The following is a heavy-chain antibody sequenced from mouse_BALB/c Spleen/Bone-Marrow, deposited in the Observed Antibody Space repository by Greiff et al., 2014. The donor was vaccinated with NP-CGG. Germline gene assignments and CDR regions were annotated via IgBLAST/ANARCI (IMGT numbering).Heavy chain of an antibody. CDR3: ARGARSAMDH. Sequence: LQESGAELVRPESSVKISCKASGYAFSTYWMIWVKQRPGQGLEWIGQIYPGDGDTNYNGKFKGKATLTAGKSSSTAYMQLSSLTSEDSAVYFCARGARSAMDHRGQGTSVTVSS. J-gene: IGHJ4*01. CDR1: GYAFSTYW. V-gene: IGHV1-80*01. CDR2: IYPGDGDT.